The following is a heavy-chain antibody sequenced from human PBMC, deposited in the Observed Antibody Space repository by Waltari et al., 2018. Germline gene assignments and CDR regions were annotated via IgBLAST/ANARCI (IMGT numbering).Heavy chain of an antibody. Sequence: QXQXXXXGPGLVXXXETLSLTCTVSGYSISSGYYWGWIRQPPGKGLEWIGXIYHXGXTXYNPSLKXRXTXXVDTXKNQFSLKLSSVTAADTAVYYCARVGXXYYYYXMXXWGKGTXVXXXS. V-gene: IGHV4-38-2*02. CDR2: IYHXGXT. J-gene: IGHJ6*03. CDR1: GYSISSGYY. CDR3: ARVGXXYYYYXMXX.